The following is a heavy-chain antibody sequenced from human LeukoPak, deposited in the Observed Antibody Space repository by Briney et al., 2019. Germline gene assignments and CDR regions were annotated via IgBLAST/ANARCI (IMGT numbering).Heavy chain of an antibody. D-gene: IGHD2/OR15-2a*01. V-gene: IGHV4-30-2*01. J-gene: IGHJ4*02. Sequence: KPSETLSLTCTVSGGSIGSGAYYWTWIRQPPGKGLEWIGYIYHSGHTYYSPSLRSRVTISVDRSKNQFSLKLSSVTAADTAMYYCARDNRGLISEYYFDYWGQGTLVTVSS. CDR1: GGSIGSGAYY. CDR3: ARDNRGLISEYYFDY. CDR2: IYHSGHT.